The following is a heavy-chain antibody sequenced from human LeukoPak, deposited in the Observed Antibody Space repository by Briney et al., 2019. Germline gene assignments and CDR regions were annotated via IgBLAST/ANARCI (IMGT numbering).Heavy chain of an antibody. CDR2: FYYSGST. Sequence: PSETPSLTCTVSGGSISSGDYYWSWIRQPPGKGLEWIGYFYYSGSTYYNPSLKSRVTISVDTSKNQFSLKLSSVTAADTAVYYCARPYYYDSRIDPWGQGTLVTVSS. CDR3: ARPYYYDSRIDP. J-gene: IGHJ5*02. D-gene: IGHD3-22*01. V-gene: IGHV4-30-4*01. CDR1: GGSISSGDYY.